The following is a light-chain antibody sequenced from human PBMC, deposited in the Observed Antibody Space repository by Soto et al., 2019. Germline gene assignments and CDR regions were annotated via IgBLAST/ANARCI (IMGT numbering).Light chain of an antibody. V-gene: IGLV1-44*01. CDR3: AVWDDSLNGHV. J-gene: IGLJ1*01. CDR1: SSNIGSNT. Sequence: VLTQPPSASGTPGQRVTISCSGSSSNIGSNTVNWYQQLPGTAPKLLIYSNNQRPSGVPDRFSGSKSGTSASLAISGLQSEDGADYYCAVWDDSLNGHVFGTGTKVTVL. CDR2: SNN.